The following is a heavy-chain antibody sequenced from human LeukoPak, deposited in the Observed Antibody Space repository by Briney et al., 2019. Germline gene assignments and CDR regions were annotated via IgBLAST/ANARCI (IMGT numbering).Heavy chain of an antibody. J-gene: IGHJ3*02. Sequence: PGRSLRLSCAASGFTFSSYAMHWVRQAPGKGLEWVAVISYDGSNKYYADSVKGRFTISRDNSKNTLYLQMNSLRAEDTALYYCARDNNQNAFDIWGQGTMVTVSS. CDR2: ISYDGSNK. CDR1: GFTFSSYA. CDR3: ARDNNQNAFDI. D-gene: IGHD1/OR15-1a*01. V-gene: IGHV3-30*04.